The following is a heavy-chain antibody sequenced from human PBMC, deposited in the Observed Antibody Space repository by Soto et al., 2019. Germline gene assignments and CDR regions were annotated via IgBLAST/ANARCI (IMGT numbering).Heavy chain of an antibody. CDR3: ERNVQGTVWRYYYGMQV. V-gene: IGHV4-61*01. D-gene: IGHD3-16*01. CDR1: GGSVSSGNYY. J-gene: IGHJ6*02. Sequence: SETLSLTCTVSGGSVSSGNYYWSWIRQPPGKGLEWIGYLYDSGSTDYNPSLKSRVTISVDTSKNQFSLKLSSVTAAETAVYYWERNVQGTVWRYYYGMQVWGQGTTVT. CDR2: LYDSGST.